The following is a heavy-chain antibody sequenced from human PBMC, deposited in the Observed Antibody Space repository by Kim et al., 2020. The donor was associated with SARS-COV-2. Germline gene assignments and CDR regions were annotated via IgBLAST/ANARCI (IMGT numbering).Heavy chain of an antibody. D-gene: IGHD3-22*01. J-gene: IGHJ4*02. Sequence: GGSLRLSCAASGFTFSSYGMHWVRQAPGKGLEWVAVIWYDGSNKYYADSVKGRFTISRDNSKNTLYLQMNSLRAEDTAVYYCAREGYYDSSGSNYFDYWGQGTLAT. CDR3: AREGYYDSSGSNYFDY. CDR1: GFTFSSYG. CDR2: IWYDGSNK. V-gene: IGHV3-33*01.